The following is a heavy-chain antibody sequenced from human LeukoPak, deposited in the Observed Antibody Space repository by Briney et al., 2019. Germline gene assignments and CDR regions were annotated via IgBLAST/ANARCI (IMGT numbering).Heavy chain of an antibody. CDR1: GGSISRYY. Sequence: SETLSLTCTVSGGSISRYYWSWIRQPPGKGLEWIGYIHYSGGTNYNPSLKSRVTVSVDTSKNHFSLKLSSVTAADTAVYYCARDSHSSGWYGGYYYYYMDVWGKGTTVTVSS. CDR2: IHYSGGT. V-gene: IGHV4-59*12. J-gene: IGHJ6*03. D-gene: IGHD6-19*01. CDR3: ARDSHSSGWYGGYYYYYMDV.